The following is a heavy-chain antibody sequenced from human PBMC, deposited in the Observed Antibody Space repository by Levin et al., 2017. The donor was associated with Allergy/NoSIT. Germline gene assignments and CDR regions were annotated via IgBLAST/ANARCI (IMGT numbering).Heavy chain of an antibody. CDR3: AKDISSSASGGWFDP. CDR2: ISWNSGSI. D-gene: IGHD6-6*01. J-gene: IGHJ5*02. Sequence: GGSLRLSCAASGFTFDDYAMHWVRQAPGKGLEWVSGISWNSGSIGYADSVKGRFTISRDNAKNSLYLQMNSLRAEDTALYYCAKDISSSASGGWFDPWGQGTLVTVSS. V-gene: IGHV3-9*01. CDR1: GFTFDDYA.